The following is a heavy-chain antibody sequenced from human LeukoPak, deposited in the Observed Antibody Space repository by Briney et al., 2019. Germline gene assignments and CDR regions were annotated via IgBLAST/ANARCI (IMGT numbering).Heavy chain of an antibody. D-gene: IGHD3-16*02. Sequence: SETLSLTCTVSGGSISSYYWSWIRQPAGKGLEWIGRIYTSESTNYNPSLKSRVTMSVDTSKNQFSLKLSSVTAADTAVYYCARDLMITFGGVITNWFDPRGQGTLVTVSS. CDR2: IYTSEST. CDR3: ARDLMITFGGVITNWFDP. CDR1: GGSISSYY. J-gene: IGHJ5*02. V-gene: IGHV4-4*07.